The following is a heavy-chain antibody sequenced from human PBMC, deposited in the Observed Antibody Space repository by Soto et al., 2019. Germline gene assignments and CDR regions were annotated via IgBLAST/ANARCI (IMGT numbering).Heavy chain of an antibody. D-gene: IGHD3-10*01. CDR1: GFSFGRNY. J-gene: IGHJ6*02. CDR2: ICYSGST. CDR3: ASIAVGYYGMDV. V-gene: IGHV4-59*01. Sequence: AESLSLTCTASGFSFGRNYMSWVRQPPGKGLEWVGDICYSGSTNYYASLKSRVTISVDTSKNQYSLKLSAVTAADTAFYYWASIAVGYYGMDVWGQGTTVTVSS.